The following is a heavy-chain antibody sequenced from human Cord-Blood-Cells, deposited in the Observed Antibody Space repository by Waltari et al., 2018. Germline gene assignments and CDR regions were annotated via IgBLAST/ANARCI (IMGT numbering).Heavy chain of an antibody. V-gene: IGHV5-51*01. CDR3: ARADYYYDSSGYYFDY. Sequence: EVQLVQSGAEVKKPGESLKISCKGSGYSFTSYWIGWVRQMPGKGLEWMGIIYPGDSDTRYSPSFQGQVTISADKSISTAYLQWSSLKASDTAMYYCARADYYYDSSGYYFDYWGQGTLVTVSS. J-gene: IGHJ4*02. CDR1: GYSFTSYW. CDR2: IYPGDSDT. D-gene: IGHD3-22*01.